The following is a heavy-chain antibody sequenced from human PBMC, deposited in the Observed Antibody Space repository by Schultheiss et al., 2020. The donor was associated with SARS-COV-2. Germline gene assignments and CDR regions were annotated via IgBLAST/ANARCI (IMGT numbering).Heavy chain of an antibody. V-gene: IGHV2-5*02. Sequence: SGPTLVKPTQTLTLTCTFSGFSLRISGVGVGWIRQPPGKALEWLALIYWDDDKRYSPSLKSRLSITKDTSKNQVVLTMTNIDPVDTATYYCAHAFCDSSGYYYMFDYWGQGTLVTVSS. J-gene: IGHJ4*02. CDR3: AHAFCDSSGYYYMFDY. CDR2: IYWDDDK. CDR1: GFSLRISGVG. D-gene: IGHD3-22*01.